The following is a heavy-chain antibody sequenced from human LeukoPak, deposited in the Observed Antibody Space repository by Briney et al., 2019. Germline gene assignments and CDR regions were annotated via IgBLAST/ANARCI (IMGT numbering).Heavy chain of an antibody. Sequence: GGSLRLSCAASGFTFSSYSMNWVRQAPGKGLEWISYFSTSSGTISYADSVKGRFTISRDNAKNSLYLQMNSLRAEDTAVYYCARDSMYAFDIWGQGAMVTVSS. CDR3: ARDSMYAFDI. CDR2: FSTSSGTI. D-gene: IGHD2-2*01. V-gene: IGHV3-48*01. J-gene: IGHJ3*02. CDR1: GFTFSSYS.